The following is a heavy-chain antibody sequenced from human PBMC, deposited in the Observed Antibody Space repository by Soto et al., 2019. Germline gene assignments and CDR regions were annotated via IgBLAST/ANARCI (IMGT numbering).Heavy chain of an antibody. D-gene: IGHD2-8*01. CDR1: GYRFSSYW. CDR3: ARPMVSVPLGGSYFYGVGL. V-gene: IGHV5-51*01. CDR2: IYPGDSDT. Sequence: GESLKISCKGSGYRFSSYWIAWVRQMPGKGLEWMGIIYPGDSDTRYSPSFQGQVTLTRDTSMNTAYMELTSLRSDDTAVYFCARPMVSVPLGGSYFYGVGLWGQGTTVTVSS. J-gene: IGHJ6*02.